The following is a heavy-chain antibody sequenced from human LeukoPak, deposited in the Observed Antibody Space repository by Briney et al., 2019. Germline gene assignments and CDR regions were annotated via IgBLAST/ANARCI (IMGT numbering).Heavy chain of an antibody. V-gene: IGHV1-69*02. CDR1: GGIFSSYS. J-gene: IGHJ4*02. CDR3: ASPMAGAFDY. CDR2: IIPILGKT. Sequence: ASVDLSCKVSGGIFSSYSISWVRHAPGQGREWMGTIIPILGKTNYTQTFEGRVRITADKSTSTAYMELRSLRSEDTAVYYCASPMAGAFDYSSQGTLV. D-gene: IGHD6-19*01.